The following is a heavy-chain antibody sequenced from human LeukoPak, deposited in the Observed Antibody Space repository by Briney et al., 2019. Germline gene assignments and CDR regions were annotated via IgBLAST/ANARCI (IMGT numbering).Heavy chain of an antibody. D-gene: IGHD3-22*01. CDR2: ISGSGGST. V-gene: IGHV3-23*01. J-gene: IGHJ4*02. CDR1: GFTFSYYW. Sequence: GGSLRLSCAASGFTFSYYWMRWARQAPGKGLEWVSAISGSGGSTYYADSVKGRFTISRDNSKNTLYLQMNSLRAEDTAVYYCAKDLDYYDSSGIFDYWGQGTLVTVSS. CDR3: AKDLDYYDSSGIFDY.